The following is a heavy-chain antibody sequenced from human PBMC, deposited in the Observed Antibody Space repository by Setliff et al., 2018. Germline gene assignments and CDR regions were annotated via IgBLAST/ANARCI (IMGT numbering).Heavy chain of an antibody. CDR2: INHSGST. CDR3: ARGWGSGWSKEGAFDI. Sequence: KTSETLSLTCAVYGGSFSGYYWSWLRQPPGKGLEWIGEINHSGSTNYNPSLKSRVTISVDTSKNQFSLKLSSVTAADTAVYYCARGWGSGWSKEGAFDIWGQGIMVTVSS. D-gene: IGHD6-19*01. V-gene: IGHV4-34*01. CDR1: GGSFSGYY. J-gene: IGHJ3*02.